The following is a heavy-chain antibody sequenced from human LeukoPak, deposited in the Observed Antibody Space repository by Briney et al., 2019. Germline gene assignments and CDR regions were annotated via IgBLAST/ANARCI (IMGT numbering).Heavy chain of an antibody. CDR1: GFTFSSYS. J-gene: IGHJ3*02. CDR2: ISYDGSNK. V-gene: IGHV3-30*03. CDR3: ARAAAAGTLSPNDAFDI. Sequence: GGSLRLSCAASGFTFSSYSIHWVRQAPGKGLEWVAVISYDGSNKYYADSVKGRFTISRDNSKNTLYLQMNSLRAEDTAVYYCARAAAAGTLSPNDAFDIWGQGTMVTVSS. D-gene: IGHD6-13*01.